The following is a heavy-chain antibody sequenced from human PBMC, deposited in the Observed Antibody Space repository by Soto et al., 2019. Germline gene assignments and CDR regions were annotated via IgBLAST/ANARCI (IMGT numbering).Heavy chain of an antibody. Sequence: QVQLQESGPGLVKPSQTLSLTCTVSGGSISSGDYYWSWIRQPPGKGLEGIGYIYYSGSTYYNPSLKRRVTISVDTSKNQFSLKLSSVTAADTAVYYCARDNRSPRTLRDYYYGMDVWGQGTTVTVSS. D-gene: IGHD4-17*01. CDR1: GGSISSGDYY. CDR2: IYYSGST. V-gene: IGHV4-30-4*01. J-gene: IGHJ6*02. CDR3: ARDNRSPRTLRDYYYGMDV.